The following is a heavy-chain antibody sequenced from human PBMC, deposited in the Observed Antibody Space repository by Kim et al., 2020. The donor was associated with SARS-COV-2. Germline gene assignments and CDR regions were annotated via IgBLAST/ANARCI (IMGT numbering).Heavy chain of an antibody. CDR1: GGTFSSYA. D-gene: IGHD2-15*01. CDR2: IIPIFGTA. V-gene: IGHV1-69*13. CDR3: ASRDSGGSCSVIRLACRYYYGMDV. Sequence: SVKVSCKASGGTFSSYAISWVRQAPGQGLEWMGGIIPIFGTANYAQKFQGRVTITADESTSTAYMELSSLRSEDTAVYYCASRDSGGSCSVIRLACRYYYGMDVWGQGTTVTVSS. J-gene: IGHJ6*02.